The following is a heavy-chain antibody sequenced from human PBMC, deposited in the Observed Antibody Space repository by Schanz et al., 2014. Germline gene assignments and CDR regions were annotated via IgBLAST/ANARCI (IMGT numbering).Heavy chain of an antibody. CDR3: ARGFDFWDR. CDR1: GYNITSND. V-gene: IGHV1-18*01. CDR2: ISTFRNEDT. J-gene: IGHJ4*02. Sequence: QVLQVQSGSELKKPGTSVKVSCKASGYNITSNDVTWVRQAPGQGLEWMGWISTFRNEDTNSAQRFQGRLTMTTDTSTSTAYMELRSLRSDDTAVYYCARGFDFWDRWGQGTLVIVSS. D-gene: IGHD3-3*01.